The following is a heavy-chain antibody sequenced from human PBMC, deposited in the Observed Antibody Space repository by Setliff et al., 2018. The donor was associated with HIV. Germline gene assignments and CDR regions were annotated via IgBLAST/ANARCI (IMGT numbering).Heavy chain of an antibody. Sequence: SETLSLTCSVSGGSMSSHYWSWIRQPPGKGLEWIGSIYYTGSTDYNPSLMSRVTISLDTPKNQFSLKLNSVIAADTAVYYCARNRVPSSLWGQGTLVTVSS. CDR1: GGSMSSHY. V-gene: IGHV4-59*11. J-gene: IGHJ4*02. CDR3: ARNRVPSSL. D-gene: IGHD3-10*01. CDR2: IYYTGST.